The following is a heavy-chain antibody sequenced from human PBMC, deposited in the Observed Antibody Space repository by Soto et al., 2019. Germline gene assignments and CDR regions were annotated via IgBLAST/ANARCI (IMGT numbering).Heavy chain of an antibody. V-gene: IGHV1-3*01. Sequence: ASVKVSCKGSGYTFTSYAMHWLRQAPGQRLEWMGWINAGNGNTKYSLKFQGRVTLTADKSTSTAYMVLSSLRSEDTAIYYCATSFGSGSRAFDYWGQGALVTVSS. D-gene: IGHD3-10*01. CDR1: GYTFTSYA. J-gene: IGHJ4*02. CDR3: ATSFGSGSRAFDY. CDR2: INAGNGNT.